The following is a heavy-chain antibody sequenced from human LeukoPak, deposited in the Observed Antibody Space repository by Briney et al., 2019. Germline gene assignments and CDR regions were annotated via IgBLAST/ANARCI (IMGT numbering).Heavy chain of an antibody. CDR2: IFYSGST. V-gene: IGHV4-59*08. CDR3: ARHQYGGGPIDH. Sequence: SETLSLTCTVTGGSIGHYYWSWIRQPPGKGLEWIGYIFYSGSTSYNLSLKSRVTISLDTSKNRFSLKMTSATGADTAVYYCARHQYGGGPIDHWGPGTVVTVSS. CDR1: GGSIGHYY. D-gene: IGHD4-23*01. J-gene: IGHJ4*02.